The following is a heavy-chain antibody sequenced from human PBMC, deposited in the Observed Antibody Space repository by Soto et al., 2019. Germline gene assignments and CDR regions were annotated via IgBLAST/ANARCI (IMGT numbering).Heavy chain of an antibody. CDR1: GGSISSYY. D-gene: IGHD3-16*01. V-gene: IGHV4-59*01. CDR3: ARTLLGWGIGFAP. Sequence: PSETLSLTCTVSGGSISSYYWSWIRQPPGKGLEWIGYIYYSGSANYNASLKSRVTISVDTSKNQFSLKLSSVTAADTAVYYCARTLLGWGIGFAPWGQGTLVTVSP. J-gene: IGHJ5*02. CDR2: IYYSGSA.